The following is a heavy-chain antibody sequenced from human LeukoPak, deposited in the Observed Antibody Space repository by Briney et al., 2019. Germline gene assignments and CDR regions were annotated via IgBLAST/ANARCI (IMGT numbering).Heavy chain of an antibody. CDR1: GFTFSDYW. Sequence: PGGSLRLSCAASGFTFSDYWMHWVRQVPGEGLVWVSRIKDDGTWTNDADSVKGRFTISRDNAKNSLYLQMSNLRAEDTAVYFCTRGGGLDVWGQGATVTVSS. V-gene: IGHV3-74*01. J-gene: IGHJ6*02. CDR3: TRGGGLDV. D-gene: IGHD3-16*01. CDR2: IKDDGTWT.